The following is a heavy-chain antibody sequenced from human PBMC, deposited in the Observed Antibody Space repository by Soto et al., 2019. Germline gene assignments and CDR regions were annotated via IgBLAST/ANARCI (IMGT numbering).Heavy chain of an antibody. Sequence: QVQLVESGGGVVQPGRSLRLSCAASGFTFSSYGMHWVRQAPGKGLEWVAVIWYDGSNKYYADSVKGRFTISRDNSKNTLYLQMNSLRAEDTAVYYCARDLAAAGSRGSRYHYFDYWGQGTLVTVSS. J-gene: IGHJ4*02. CDR1: GFTFSSYG. D-gene: IGHD6-13*01. CDR2: IWYDGSNK. V-gene: IGHV3-33*01. CDR3: ARDLAAAGSRGSRYHYFDY.